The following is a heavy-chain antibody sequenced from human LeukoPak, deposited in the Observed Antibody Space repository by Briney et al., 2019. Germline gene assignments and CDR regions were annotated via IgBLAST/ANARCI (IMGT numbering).Heavy chain of an antibody. CDR3: ARGEVAAASYYYMDV. V-gene: IGHV1-69*05. D-gene: IGHD6-13*01. CDR1: GGTFSSYA. J-gene: IGHJ6*03. CDR2: IIPIFGTA. Sequence: SVKVSCKASGGTFSSYAISWVRQAPGQGLEWMGRIIPIFGTANYAQKFQGRVTITTDESTSTAYMELSSLRSEDTAVYYCARGEVAAASYYYMDVWGKGTTVTVSS.